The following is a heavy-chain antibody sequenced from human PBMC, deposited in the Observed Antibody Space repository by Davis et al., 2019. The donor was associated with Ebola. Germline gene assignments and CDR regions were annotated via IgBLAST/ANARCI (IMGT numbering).Heavy chain of an antibody. Sequence: AASVKVSCKASRHTFTSYALHSVRQAPGQRLEWMGWINAGNGNTTYSQRFQGRVTITRDTSANTAYMELSSLRSEDTAVYYCARGSITLVRGIIEYYFDYWSQGTLVTVSS. D-gene: IGHD3-10*01. CDR1: RHTFTSYA. J-gene: IGHJ4*02. CDR2: INAGNGNT. V-gene: IGHV1-3*01. CDR3: ARGSITLVRGIIEYYFDY.